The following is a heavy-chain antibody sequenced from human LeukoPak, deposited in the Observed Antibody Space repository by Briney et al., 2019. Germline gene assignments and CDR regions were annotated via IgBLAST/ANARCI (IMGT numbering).Heavy chain of an antibody. V-gene: IGHV1-18*01. CDR3: ARDLFPHSYSSNWPFDY. CDR1: GYTFTSYG. CDR2: TSAYNGYT. D-gene: IGHD6-13*01. J-gene: IGHJ4*02. Sequence: ASVKVSCKASGYTFTSYGISWVRLAPGQGLAWMGWTSAYNGYTNYAQKLQGRVTMTTDTSTSTAYMELRSLRSDDTAVYYCARDLFPHSYSSNWPFDYWGQGTLVTVSS.